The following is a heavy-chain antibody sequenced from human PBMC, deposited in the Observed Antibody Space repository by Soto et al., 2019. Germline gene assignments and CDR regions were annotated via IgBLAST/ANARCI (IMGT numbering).Heavy chain of an antibody. CDR2: INPSGGST. Sequence: ASVKVSCKASGYTFTSYYMHWVRQAPGQGLEWMGIINPSGGSTSYAQKFQGRVTMTRDTSTSTVYMELSSLRSEDTAVYYCARDSVEVVVPAVYYFDYWGQGTLVTVSS. J-gene: IGHJ4*02. CDR1: GYTFTSYY. D-gene: IGHD2-2*01. CDR3: ARDSVEVVVPAVYYFDY. V-gene: IGHV1-46*03.